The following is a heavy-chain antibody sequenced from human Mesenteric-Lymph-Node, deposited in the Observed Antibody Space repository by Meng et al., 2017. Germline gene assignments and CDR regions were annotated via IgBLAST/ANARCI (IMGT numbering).Heavy chain of an antibody. V-gene: IGHV3-72*01. CDR1: GFTFTDHY. J-gene: IGHJ4*02. CDR2: ITNTPNRYPT. D-gene: IGHD2/OR15-2a*01. CDR3: ARDTSTSLDY. Sequence: EVQRVESGGGWVQPGGPVRLSCAASGFTFTDHYMDWVRQAPGKGLEWVGRITNTPNRYPTNYAASVKGRFTISRDDSKNSLYLEMNSLKIEDTAVYYCARDTSTSLDYWGQGALVTVSS.